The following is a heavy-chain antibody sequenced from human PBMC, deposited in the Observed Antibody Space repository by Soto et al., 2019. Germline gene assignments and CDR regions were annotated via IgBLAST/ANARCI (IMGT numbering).Heavy chain of an antibody. CDR2: IYRGVST. J-gene: IGHJ3*01. V-gene: IGHV3-53*01. Sequence: GGSLRLSCAVSGFTVSNTYMSWVRQAPGKGLEWVAVIYRGVSTHYADSVKGRFTISRDDSKNTIYLQMNSLRAEDTAVYYCARDRSDSSRADSFDVWGQGTMVTVSS. CDR3: ARDRSDSSRADSFDV. CDR1: GFTVSNTY. D-gene: IGHD6-25*01.